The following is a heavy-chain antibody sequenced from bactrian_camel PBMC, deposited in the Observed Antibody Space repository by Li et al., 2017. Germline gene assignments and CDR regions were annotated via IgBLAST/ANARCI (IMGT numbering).Heavy chain of an antibody. J-gene: IGHJ4*01. Sequence: HVQLVESGGGSVQAGGSLRLSCVASGHNSNGYCMGWFRQAPGKEREGVASITSDGTSTYAESVKGRFTISRDNSKNTLYLEMSNLQPDDTAMYYCASELNRAEGGDCRFGFDFSVYGYWGQGTQVTVS. CDR2: ITSDGTS. CDR1: GHNSNGYC. D-gene: IGHD4*01. V-gene: IGHV3S53*01. CDR3: ASELNRAEGGDCRFGFDFSVYGY.